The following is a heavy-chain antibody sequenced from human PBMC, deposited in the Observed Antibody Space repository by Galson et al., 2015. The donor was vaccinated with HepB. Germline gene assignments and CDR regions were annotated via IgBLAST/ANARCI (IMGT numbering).Heavy chain of an antibody. V-gene: IGHV1-2*02. Sequence: SVKVSCKASPYTFTNYYIHWVRQAPGQGLQWVGWINPNSGRTHYAPSLQDRVTISRDTSINTVYMDLSSLRSDDSAIYFCARAVGPAAPSDSWGQGTLVIVSS. D-gene: IGHD2-2*01. CDR3: ARAVGPAAPSDS. CDR1: PYTFTNYY. J-gene: IGHJ5*01. CDR2: INPNSGRT.